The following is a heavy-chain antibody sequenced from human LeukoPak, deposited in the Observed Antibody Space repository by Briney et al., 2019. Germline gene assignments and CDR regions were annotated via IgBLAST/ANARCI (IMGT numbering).Heavy chain of an antibody. CDR1: GYSISSGYY. CDR2: IYHSGST. Sequence: PSETLSLTCTVSGYSISSGYYWGWTRQPPGKGLEWIGSIYHSGSTYYNPSLKSRVTISVDTSKNQFSLKLSSVTAADTAVYYCARAGPEQQLFTFDYWGQGTLVTVSS. V-gene: IGHV4-38-2*02. D-gene: IGHD6-13*01. CDR3: ARAGPEQQLFTFDY. J-gene: IGHJ4*02.